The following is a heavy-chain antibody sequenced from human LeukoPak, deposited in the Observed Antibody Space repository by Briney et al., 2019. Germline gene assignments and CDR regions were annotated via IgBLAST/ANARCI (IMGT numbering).Heavy chain of an antibody. CDR2: INSSSSYI. CDR3: ARALGELSQIDY. J-gene: IGHJ4*02. CDR1: GFXFSSYS. Sequence: AASGFXFSSYSMNWGRRAPGKGLGWVSSINSSSSYIYYAHSVKGRFTISRDNAKNSLYLQMNSLRAEDTAVYYCARALGELSQIDYWGQGTLVTVSS. D-gene: IGHD3-16*02. V-gene: IGHV3-21*01.